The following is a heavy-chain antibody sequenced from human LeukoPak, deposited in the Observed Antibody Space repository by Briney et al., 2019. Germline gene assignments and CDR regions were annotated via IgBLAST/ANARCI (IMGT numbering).Heavy chain of an antibody. D-gene: IGHD5-24*01. CDR1: GYTFTGYY. Sequence: ASVKVSCKASGYTFTGYYMHWVRQAPGQGLEWMGWINPNSGGTNYAQKFQGRVTMTRDTSISTAYMELSRLRSDDTAVYYCARAVEMATITLAFDIWGQGTMVTVSS. CDR2: INPNSGGT. V-gene: IGHV1-2*02. J-gene: IGHJ3*02. CDR3: ARAVEMATITLAFDI.